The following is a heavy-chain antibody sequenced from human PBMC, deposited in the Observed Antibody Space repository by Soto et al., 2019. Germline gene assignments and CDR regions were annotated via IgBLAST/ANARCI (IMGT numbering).Heavy chain of an antibody. CDR1: GFTFSSYG. J-gene: IGHJ6*02. V-gene: IGHV3-30*18. CDR3: AKEVWSGPMDV. D-gene: IGHD3-3*01. Sequence: QVQLVESGGGVVQPGRSLRLSCAASGFTFSSYGMHWVRQAPGKGLEWVAVISYDGRNKYYADSVKGRFTISRDNYKNTLYLQMNSLRAEDTAVYYCAKEVWSGPMDVWGQGTTVTVSS. CDR2: ISYDGRNK.